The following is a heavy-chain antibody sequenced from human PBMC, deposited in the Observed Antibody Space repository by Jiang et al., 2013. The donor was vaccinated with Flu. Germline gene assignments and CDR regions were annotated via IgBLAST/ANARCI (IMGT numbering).Heavy chain of an antibody. J-gene: IGHJ6*02. CDR1: GGSISSSNW. CDR3: AREWRQLVSWYYYGMDV. D-gene: IGHD6-6*01. CDR2: IYHSGST. Sequence: GLVKPSGTLSLTCAVSGGSISSSNWWSWVRQPPGKGLEWIGEIYHSGSTNYNPSLKSRVTISVDKSKNQFSLKLSSVTAADTAVYYCAREWRQLVSWYYYGMDVWGQGTTVTVSS. V-gene: IGHV4-4*02.